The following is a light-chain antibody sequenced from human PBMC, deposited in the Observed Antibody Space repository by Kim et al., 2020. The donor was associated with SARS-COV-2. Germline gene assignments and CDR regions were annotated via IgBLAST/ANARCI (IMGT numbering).Light chain of an antibody. V-gene: IGLV2-23*02. CDR2: EVS. J-gene: IGLJ1*01. Sequence: QSALTQPDSVSGSPGQSITISCTGTSSDVGSYNLVSWYQQHPGKAPKLMIYEVSKRPSGVSNRFSGSKSGNTASLTISGLQAEDEADYYCSSYAGSSTYVFGTGTKVTVL. CDR1: SSDVGSYNL. CDR3: SSYAGSSTYV.